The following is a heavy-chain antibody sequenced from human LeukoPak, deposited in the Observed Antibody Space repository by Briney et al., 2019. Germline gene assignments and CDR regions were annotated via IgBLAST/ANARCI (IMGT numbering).Heavy chain of an antibody. CDR2: INPHNGGT. CDR1: ADAFSGYY. V-gene: IGHV1-2*02. CDR3: TREPYYYYYMDV. J-gene: IGHJ6*03. Sequence: ASVKVSCKASADAFSGYYIHWVRQAPGQGLEWMGWINPHNGGTKYAEKFQGRVTMTRDSSINTAYMELSRPRSDDTVVYYCTREPYYYYYMDVWGKGTTVSVSS.